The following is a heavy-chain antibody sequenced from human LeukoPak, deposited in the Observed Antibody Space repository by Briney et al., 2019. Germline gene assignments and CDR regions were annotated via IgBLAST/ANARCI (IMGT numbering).Heavy chain of an antibody. D-gene: IGHD2-15*01. J-gene: IGHJ4*02. CDR1: GFTFSSFA. V-gene: IGHV3-23*01. Sequence: PGGYLRLSCAASGFTFSSFAMSRVRQAPGKGLEWVSTLSGSGGSTYYADSVKGRFSISRDNSKNTLYLQMNSLRAEDTAAYYCARSGLNRFDYWGQGTLVTVSS. CDR3: ARSGLNRFDY. CDR2: LSGSGGST.